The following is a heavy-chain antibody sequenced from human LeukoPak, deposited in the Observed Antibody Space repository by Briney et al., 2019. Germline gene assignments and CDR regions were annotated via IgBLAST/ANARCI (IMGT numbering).Heavy chain of an antibody. CDR3: AHYGGNSNWYFDL. V-gene: IGHV4-59*01. D-gene: IGHD4-23*01. CDR1: GGSISSYY. Sequence: SETLSLTCTVSGGSISSYYWSWIRQPPGKGLEWIGYIYYSGSTNYNPSLKSRVTISVDTSKNQFSLKLSSVTAADTAVYYCAHYGGNSNWYFDLWGRGTLVTVSS. CDR2: IYYSGST. J-gene: IGHJ2*01.